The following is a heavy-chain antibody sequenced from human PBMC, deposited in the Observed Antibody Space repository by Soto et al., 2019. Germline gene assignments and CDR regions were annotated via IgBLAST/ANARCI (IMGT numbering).Heavy chain of an antibody. J-gene: IGHJ5*02. D-gene: IGHD2-2*01. CDR2: IYYSGST. CDR1: GGSISSYY. V-gene: IGHV4-59*01. Sequence: SETLSLTCTVSGGSISSYYWSWIRQPPGKGLEWIGYIYYSGSTNYNPSLKSRVTISVDTSKNQFSLKLSSVTAADTAVYYCARVASVPAAIWFDPWGQGTLVTASS. CDR3: ARVASVPAAIWFDP.